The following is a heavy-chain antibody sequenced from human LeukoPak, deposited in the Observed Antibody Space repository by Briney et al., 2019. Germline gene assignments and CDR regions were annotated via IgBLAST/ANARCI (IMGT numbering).Heavy chain of an antibody. V-gene: IGHV4-59*01. CDR3: ARGPAADASDI. CDR2: IYYSGST. CDR1: GGSISSYY. J-gene: IGHJ3*02. D-gene: IGHD6-25*01. Sequence: SETLSLTCTVSGGSISSYYWSWIRQPPGKGLEWIGYIYYSGSTNYNPSLKSQVTISVDTSKNQFSLKLSSVTAADTAVYYCARGPAADASDIWGQGTMVTVSS.